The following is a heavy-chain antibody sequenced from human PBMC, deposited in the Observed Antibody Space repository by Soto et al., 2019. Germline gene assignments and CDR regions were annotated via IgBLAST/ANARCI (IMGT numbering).Heavy chain of an antibody. CDR1: GFTFNTSD. CDR2: ITTSSAYI. Sequence: EVQLVASGGGLVKPGGSLRLSCAASGFTFNTSDMNWVRQAPGKGLEWVSSITTSSAYIYYADSLKGRITISRDNAKNSLFLQMNCLRAEDTAVYYCVRSGTARLLRHSWFDTWGQGTLVTVSS. CDR3: VRSGTARLLRHSWFDT. V-gene: IGHV3-21*01. D-gene: IGHD2-21*01. J-gene: IGHJ5*02.